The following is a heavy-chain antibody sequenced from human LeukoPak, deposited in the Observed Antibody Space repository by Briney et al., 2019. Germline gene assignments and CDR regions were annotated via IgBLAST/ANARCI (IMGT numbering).Heavy chain of an antibody. CDR1: GFTVSSNY. J-gene: IGHJ4*02. V-gene: IGHV3-53*01. CDR2: IYSGGTT. CDR3: AREGSYDSSTMWYFDS. D-gene: IGHD3-22*01. Sequence: GGSLRLSCAVSGFTVSSNYMAWVRQAPGKGLEWVSVIYSGGTTYYADSVKGRFTISRDNSKNTLYLQMNSLRAEDTAMYYCAREGSYDSSTMWYFDSRGQGTLVTVSS.